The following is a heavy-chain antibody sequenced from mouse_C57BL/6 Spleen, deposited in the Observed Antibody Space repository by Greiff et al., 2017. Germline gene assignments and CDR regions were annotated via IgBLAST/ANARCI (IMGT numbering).Heavy chain of an antibody. V-gene: IGHV1-50*01. D-gene: IGHD2-4*01. Sequence: QVQLQQSGAELVKPGASVTLSCKASGYTFTSYWIPWVNQRPGQGLEWIGEIVPADGYTNYNHKFKGKATLTVDTSSSTAYMQLSSLTSEDSAVYCCARRWGYDYDGFLFAYWGQGTLVTVSA. CDR3: ARRWGYDYDGFLFAY. J-gene: IGHJ3*01. CDR2: IVPADGYT. CDR1: GYTFTSYW.